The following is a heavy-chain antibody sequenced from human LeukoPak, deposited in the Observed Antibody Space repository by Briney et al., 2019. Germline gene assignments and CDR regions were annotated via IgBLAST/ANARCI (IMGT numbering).Heavy chain of an antibody. CDR1: GGSISSSSYY. V-gene: IGHV4-39*01. J-gene: IGHJ4*02. CDR2: IYYSGST. CDR3: ARQLGYCSSTSCYADKVDY. D-gene: IGHD2-2*01. Sequence: SETLSLTCTVSGGSISSSSYYCGWIRPPPGKGLEWIGSIYYSGSTYYNPSLKSRVTISVDTSKNQSSLKLSSVTAADTAVYYCARQLGYCSSTSCYADKVDYWGQGTLVTVSS.